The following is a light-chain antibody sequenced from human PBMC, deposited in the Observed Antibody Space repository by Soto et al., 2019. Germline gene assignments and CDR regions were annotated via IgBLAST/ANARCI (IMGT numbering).Light chain of an antibody. V-gene: IGKV3-15*01. CDR2: RTS. J-gene: IGKJ4*01. Sequence: EIVSTQSPATLSVSPGERATLSCRASQTISSNLAWYQQKPGQAPRLLMFRTSTRATGIPARFSGSGSGTEFNITISSLQSEDSAVYYCQQYNNWPRATFGGGTKVDIK. CDR3: QQYNNWPRAT. CDR1: QTISSN.